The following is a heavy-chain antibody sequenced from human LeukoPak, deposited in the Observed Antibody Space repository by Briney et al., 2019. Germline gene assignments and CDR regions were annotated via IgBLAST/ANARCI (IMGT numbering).Heavy chain of an antibody. V-gene: IGHV2-5*02. CDR2: IYWDDDK. CDR3: AHTTSMISGVKAFDY. Sequence: SGPTLVKPTQTLTLTCTFSGFSLSTSGVGVGWIRQPPGKALEWLALIYWDDDKRYSPSLKSRLTITKDTSKNQVVLIMTNMDPVDTATYYCAHTTSMISGVKAFDYWGQGALVTVSS. CDR1: GFSLSTSGVG. D-gene: IGHD3-10*01. J-gene: IGHJ4*02.